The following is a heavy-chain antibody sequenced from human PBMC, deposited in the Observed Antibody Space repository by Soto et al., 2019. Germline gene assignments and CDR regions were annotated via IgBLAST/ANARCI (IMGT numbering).Heavy chain of an antibody. Sequence: GGSLRLSCAASGFTFSDYYMSWIRQAPGKGLEWVSYISSSGSTIYYADSVKGRFTISRDNAKNSLYLQMNSLRAEDTAVYYCARDSGTYCTNGVCYNFDYWGQGTPVTVSS. CDR1: GFTFSDYY. J-gene: IGHJ4*02. CDR3: ARDSGTYCTNGVCYNFDY. CDR2: ISSSGSTI. V-gene: IGHV3-11*01. D-gene: IGHD2-8*01.